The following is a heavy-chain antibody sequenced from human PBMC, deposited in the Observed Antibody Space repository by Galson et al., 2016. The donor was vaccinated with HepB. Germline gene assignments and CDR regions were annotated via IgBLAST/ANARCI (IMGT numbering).Heavy chain of an antibody. CDR2: IYPGDSDT. Sequence: QSGAEVKEAGESLRISCETSGYKFASLWIAWVRQKPGKGLEWMGKIYPGDSDTKYNPAFQGLAIISADKSINTTFLQWSSLRASDTAIYYCARRGTDNGLDFWGQGTPVSVS. D-gene: IGHD2-8*01. CDR3: ARRGTDNGLDF. CDR1: GYKFASLW. J-gene: IGHJ4*02. V-gene: IGHV5-51*01.